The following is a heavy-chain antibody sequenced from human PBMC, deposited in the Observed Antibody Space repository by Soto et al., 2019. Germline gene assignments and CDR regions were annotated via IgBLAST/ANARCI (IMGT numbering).Heavy chain of an antibody. CDR3: ARGTRGYYFDY. J-gene: IGHJ4*02. Sequence: WASVKVSCKASGYTFTSYAMHWVRQAPGQRLEWMGWINAGNGNTKYSQKFQGRVTITRDTSASTAYMELSSLRSEDTAVYYCARGTRGYYFDYWGQGTLVTVSS. CDR2: INAGNGNT. V-gene: IGHV1-3*01. CDR1: GYTFTSYA.